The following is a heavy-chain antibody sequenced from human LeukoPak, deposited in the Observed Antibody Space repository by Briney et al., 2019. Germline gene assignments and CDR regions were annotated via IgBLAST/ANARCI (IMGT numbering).Heavy chain of an antibody. CDR3: AKARIQLWSPVYYYYGMDV. CDR2: ISYDGSNK. Sequence: GGSLRLSCAASGFTFSNYAMSWVRQAPGKGLEWVAVISYDGSNKYYADSVKGRFTISRDNSKNTLYLQMNSLRAEDTAVYYCAKARIQLWSPVYYYYGMDVWGQGTTVTVSS. J-gene: IGHJ6*02. V-gene: IGHV3-30*18. CDR1: GFTFSNYA. D-gene: IGHD5-18*01.